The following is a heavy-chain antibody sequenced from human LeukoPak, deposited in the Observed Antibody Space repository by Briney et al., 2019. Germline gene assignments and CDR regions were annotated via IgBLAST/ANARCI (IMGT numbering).Heavy chain of an antibody. Sequence: KVSCKGSGYSFTSYWIGWVRQMPGKGLEWMGIIYPGDSDTRYSPSFQSQVTISADKSISTAYLQWSSLKASDTAMYYCARALYYYDSSGYYFDYWGQGTLVTVSS. D-gene: IGHD3-22*01. V-gene: IGHV5-51*01. J-gene: IGHJ4*02. CDR3: ARALYYYDSSGYYFDY. CDR1: GYSFTSYW. CDR2: IYPGDSDT.